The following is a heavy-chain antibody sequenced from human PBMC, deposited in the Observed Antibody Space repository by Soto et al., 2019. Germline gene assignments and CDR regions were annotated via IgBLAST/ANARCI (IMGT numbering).Heavy chain of an antibody. J-gene: IGHJ4*02. CDR2: INVYNGNT. CDR3: ARDLSSGWFDY. CDR1: GYMFSNYA. V-gene: IGHV1-18*01. D-gene: IGHD6-19*01. Sequence: QVQLVQSGGEVKRPGASVKVSCKASGYMFSNYAISWVRQTPGQGLEWMGWINVYNGNTNYAQKFQGRVTMATDTSTNTAYLDLRSLRSDDTAVYFCARDLSSGWFDYWGQGTLVIVSP.